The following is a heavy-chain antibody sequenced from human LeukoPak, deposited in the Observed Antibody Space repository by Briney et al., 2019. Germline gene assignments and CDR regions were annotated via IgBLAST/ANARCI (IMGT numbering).Heavy chain of an antibody. Sequence: ASVKVSCKASGYTFTSYDINWVRQATGQGLEWMGWMNPNSGNTGYAQKFQGRVTMTRDTSISTAYMELSRLRSDDTAVYYCARGLRYYYMDVWGKGTTVTVSS. V-gene: IGHV1-8*01. CDR2: MNPNSGNT. J-gene: IGHJ6*03. CDR3: ARGLRYYYMDV. CDR1: GYTFTSYD.